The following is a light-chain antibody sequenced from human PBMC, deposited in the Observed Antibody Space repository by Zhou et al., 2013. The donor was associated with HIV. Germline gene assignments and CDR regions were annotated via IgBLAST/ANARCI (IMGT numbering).Light chain of an antibody. Sequence: EIVLTQSPGTLSLSPGESATLSCRASQTVSGRYLAWYQQKPGQAPRLLIYGASTRATDIPDRFSGSGSGTEFSLTISSLQSEDFAVYYCHQSDNWPYTFGGGTKVEIK. CDR1: QTVSGRY. CDR3: HQSDNWPYT. V-gene: IGKV3-15*01. CDR2: GAS. J-gene: IGKJ4*01.